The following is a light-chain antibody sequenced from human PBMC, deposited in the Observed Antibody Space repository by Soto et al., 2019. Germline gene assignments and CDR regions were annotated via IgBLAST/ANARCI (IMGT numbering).Light chain of an antibody. CDR2: DVS. CDR1: GSDVGAYNY. CDR3: YSYTSSSTYV. V-gene: IGLV2-14*01. J-gene: IGLJ1*01. Sequence: QPVLTHPASVSGSPGQSITISCSGTGSDVGAYNYVSWYQQHPAKAPKLMIYDVSNRPSGVSDRFSGSKSGNTASLTISGLQAEDEADYYCYSYTSSSTYVFGSGTKVTVL.